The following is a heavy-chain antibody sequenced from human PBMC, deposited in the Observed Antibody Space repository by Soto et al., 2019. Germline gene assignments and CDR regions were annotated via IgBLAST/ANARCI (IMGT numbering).Heavy chain of an antibody. Sequence: QVQLVQSGAEVKKPGSLVKVSCKASGGTFSSYTISWVRQAPGQGLEWMGRIIPILGIANYAQKFQGRVTITADKSTSTAYMELSSLRSEDTAVYYCARGGGYYDSSGYYRSHYYFDYWGQGTLVTVSS. CDR2: IIPILGIA. V-gene: IGHV1-69*02. J-gene: IGHJ4*02. CDR1: GGTFSSYT. D-gene: IGHD3-22*01. CDR3: ARGGGYYDSSGYYRSHYYFDY.